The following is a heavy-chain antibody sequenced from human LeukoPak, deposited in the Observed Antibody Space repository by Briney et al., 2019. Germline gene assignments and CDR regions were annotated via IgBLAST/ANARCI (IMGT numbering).Heavy chain of an antibody. Sequence: SETLSLTCTVSGDSISNHYWSWIRQPPGKGLVWIGYIFYSGNTHYNPSLKSRVTMSVDTSKNQFSLKLSSVTAADTAVYYCARRDKSGNWFDPWGQGTLVTVSS. V-gene: IGHV4-59*08. J-gene: IGHJ5*02. CDR1: GDSISNHY. CDR2: IFYSGNT. CDR3: ARRDKSGNWFDP. D-gene: IGHD3-3*01.